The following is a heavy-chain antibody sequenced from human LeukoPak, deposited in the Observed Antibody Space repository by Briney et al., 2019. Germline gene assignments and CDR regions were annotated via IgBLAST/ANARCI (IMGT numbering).Heavy chain of an antibody. CDR2: IYYSGST. CDR1: GGSISSSSYY. V-gene: IGHV4-39*02. Sequence: PSETLSLTCTVSGGSISSSSYYWGWIRQPPGKGLEWIGSIYYSGSTYYNPSHKSRVTISVDTSKNQFSLKLSSVTAADTAVYYCARDYYGSGSYFDYWGQGTLVTVSS. J-gene: IGHJ4*02. D-gene: IGHD3-10*01. CDR3: ARDYYGSGSYFDY.